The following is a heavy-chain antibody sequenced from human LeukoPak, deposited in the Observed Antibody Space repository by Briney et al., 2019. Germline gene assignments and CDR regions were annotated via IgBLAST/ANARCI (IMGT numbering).Heavy chain of an antibody. V-gene: IGHV3-43D*03. D-gene: IGHD6-13*01. Sequence: QTGGSLRLSCAASGFTFDDYAMHWVRQAPGKGLEWVSLISWDGGSTYYADSVKGRFTISRDNSKNSLYLQMNSLRAEDTALYYCAKGYSSSWYGPYGGGLDYYYYMDVWGKGTTVTVSS. CDR1: GFTFDDYA. CDR2: ISWDGGST. CDR3: AKGYSSSWYGPYGGGLDYYYYMDV. J-gene: IGHJ6*03.